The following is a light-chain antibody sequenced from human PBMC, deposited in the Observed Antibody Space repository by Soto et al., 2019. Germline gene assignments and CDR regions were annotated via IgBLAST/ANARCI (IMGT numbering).Light chain of an antibody. CDR3: QEYHSFSVT. J-gene: IGKJ1*01. V-gene: IGKV1-5*03. CDR2: KAS. CDR1: QTISSW. Sequence: DIQVTQSPSTLSGSVGDRVTITCRASQTISSWLAWYQQKPGKAPKLLIYKASTLKSGVPSRFSGSGSGTEFTLTISSLQPDDFATYYCQEYHSFSVTFGQGTKVDI.